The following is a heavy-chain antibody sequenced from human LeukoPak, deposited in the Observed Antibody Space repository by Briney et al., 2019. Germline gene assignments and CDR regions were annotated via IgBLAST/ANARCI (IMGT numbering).Heavy chain of an antibody. V-gene: IGHV3-7*01. CDR1: GFTFSSYW. CDR3: AKDDYGDYDTPGY. J-gene: IGHJ4*02. Sequence: GGSLRLSCAASGFTFSSYWMSWVRQAPGKGLEWVANIKQDGSEKYYVDSVKGRFTISRDNAKNSLYLQMNSLRAEDTAVYYCAKDDYGDYDTPGYWGQGTLVTVSS. CDR2: IKQDGSEK. D-gene: IGHD4-17*01.